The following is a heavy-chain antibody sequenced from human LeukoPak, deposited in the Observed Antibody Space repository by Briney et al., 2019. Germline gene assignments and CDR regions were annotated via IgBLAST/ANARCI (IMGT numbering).Heavy chain of an antibody. CDR3: ARGSYNWSYRTAYYYYMDV. J-gene: IGHJ6*03. Sequence: SGTLSLTCTVSGGSISSYHWSWIRQPPGKGLEWIGYIYYSGSTNYNPSLESRVTISVDTSKNQFSLKLSSVTAADTAVYYCARGSYNWSYRTAYYYYMDVWGKGTTVTVSS. CDR2: IYYSGST. V-gene: IGHV4-59*01. CDR1: GGSISSYH. D-gene: IGHD1-7*01.